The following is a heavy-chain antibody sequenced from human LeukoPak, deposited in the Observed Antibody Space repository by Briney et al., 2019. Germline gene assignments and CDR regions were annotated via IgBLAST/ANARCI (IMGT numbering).Heavy chain of an antibody. CDR3: ARGDHDFWSGYYYFDY. J-gene: IGHJ4*02. CDR2: INHSGST. CDR1: GGSFSGYY. V-gene: IGHV4-34*01. Sequence: PSETLSLTCAVYGGSFSGYYWSWIRQPPGKGPEWIGEINHSGSTNYNPSLKSRVTISVDTSKNQFSLKLSSMTAADTAVYYCARGDHDFWSGYYYFDYWGQGTLVTVSS. D-gene: IGHD3-3*01.